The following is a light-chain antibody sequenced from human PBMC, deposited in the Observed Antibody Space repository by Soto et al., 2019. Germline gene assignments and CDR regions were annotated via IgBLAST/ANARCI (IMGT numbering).Light chain of an antibody. CDR2: EGS. Sequence: QSVLTQPASVSGSPGQSITISCTGTSSDVGSYNLVSWYQQHPGKAPKLMIYEGSKRPSGVSNRFSGSKSDNTASLTISGLQAEDEADYYCCSYAGSSTLYVFGTGTKVTVL. V-gene: IGLV2-23*01. CDR1: SSDVGSYNL. J-gene: IGLJ1*01. CDR3: CSYAGSSTLYV.